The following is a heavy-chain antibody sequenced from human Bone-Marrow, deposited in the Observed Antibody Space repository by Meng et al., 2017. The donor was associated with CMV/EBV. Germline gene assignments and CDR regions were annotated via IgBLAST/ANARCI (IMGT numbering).Heavy chain of an antibody. CDR1: GYRFTTRW. J-gene: IGHJ4*02. D-gene: IGHD4-17*01. Sequence: CNGSGYRFTTRWIGWVRQMPGKGLEWMGIIYTADSDTKYSPSFKGQVTISADKSISTAYLQWSSLKASDTAMYYCVTSSTLTMPNFDYWGQGTLVTVSS. V-gene: IGHV5-51*01. CDR3: VTSSTLTMPNFDY. CDR2: IYTADSDT.